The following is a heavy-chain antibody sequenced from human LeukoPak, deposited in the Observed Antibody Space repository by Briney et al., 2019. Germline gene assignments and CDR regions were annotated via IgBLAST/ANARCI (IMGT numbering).Heavy chain of an antibody. J-gene: IGHJ4*02. CDR1: GYTFSNNA. D-gene: IGHD6-13*01. CDR3: AIGQHSSSWIIDY. V-gene: IGHV1-3*02. Sequence: ASVKVSCKASGYTFSNNAMHWVRQAPGQRLEWMGWTNAGNGDTKYSQEFQGRVTITRDTSASTTYMELSSLRSDDMGVYYCAIGQHSSSWIIDYWGQGTLVTVSS. CDR2: TNAGNGDT.